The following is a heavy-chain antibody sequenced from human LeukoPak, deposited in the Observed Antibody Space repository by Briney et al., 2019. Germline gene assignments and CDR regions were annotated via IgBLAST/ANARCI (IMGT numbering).Heavy chain of an antibody. J-gene: IGHJ4*02. CDR1: GFNFGGYW. D-gene: IGHD6-19*01. V-gene: IGHV3-7*01. CDR3: AKDVPFSGWSHDY. CDR2: IAHDENVR. Sequence: QPGGSLRLSCAASGFNFGGYWLSWLRQAPGKGLEWVANIAHDENVRYYADSVRGRFTVSRDNTKNSLYLQMNSLRIEDTAIYYCAKDVPFSGWSHDYWGQGTLVAVSS.